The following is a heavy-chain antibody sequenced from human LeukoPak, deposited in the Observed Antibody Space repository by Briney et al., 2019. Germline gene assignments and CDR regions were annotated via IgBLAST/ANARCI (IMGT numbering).Heavy chain of an antibody. CDR1: GFTFSTYA. J-gene: IGHJ4*02. CDR2: ISYDGRNK. Sequence: GGSLRLSCAASGFTFSTYALHWVRQAPGKGLEWVAVISYDGRNKYYADSVKGRFTISRDNSKNTLYLQMNSLRAEDTAVYYCAKGPVADTFDYWGQGTLVTVSS. D-gene: IGHD6-19*01. CDR3: AKGPVADTFDY. V-gene: IGHV3-30*04.